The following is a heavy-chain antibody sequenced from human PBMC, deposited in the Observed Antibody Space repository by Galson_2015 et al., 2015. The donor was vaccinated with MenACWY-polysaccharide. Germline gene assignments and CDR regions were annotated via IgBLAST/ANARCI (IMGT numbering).Heavy chain of an antibody. J-gene: IGHJ4*02. Sequence: SLRLSCAASGFTFSAYAMTWGRQAPGEGLEWVSAIRGDGGHTYYADSVKGRFTISRDNSKNTLYLQMNSLRAEDTAVYYCAKAYRSFSSFDDWGQGTLVTVSS. CDR2: IRGDGGHT. CDR3: AKAYRSFSSFDD. D-gene: IGHD1-1*01. CDR1: GFTFSAYA. V-gene: IGHV3-23*01.